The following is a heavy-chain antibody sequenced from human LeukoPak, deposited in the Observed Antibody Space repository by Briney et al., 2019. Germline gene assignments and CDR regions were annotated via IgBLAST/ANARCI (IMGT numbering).Heavy chain of an antibody. CDR3: TREGVYAPDPSSYHRDAFDI. J-gene: IGHJ3*02. D-gene: IGHD3-16*02. CDR1: GYTLTSYG. CDR2: ISAYNGNT. Sequence: ASVKASCKTSGYTLTSYGISWVRQAPGQGLEWMGWISAYNGNTNYAQKFQGRVTITADESTSTAYMELSRLESGDTAVYYCTREGVYAPDPSSYHRDAFDIWGQGTEVIVSS. V-gene: IGHV1-18*01.